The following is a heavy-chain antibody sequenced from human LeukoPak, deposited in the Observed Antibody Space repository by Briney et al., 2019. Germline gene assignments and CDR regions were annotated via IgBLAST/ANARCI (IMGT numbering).Heavy chain of an antibody. Sequence: KPGGSLRLSCAASGFSFSDYFMTWIRQAPGKGLEWVSYINSGGNSIYYADSVKGRFTISRDSAKSSLYLQMNSLRAEDTAVYYCARSEVGVAGPLDIWGQGTMVIVSS. J-gene: IGHJ3*02. CDR3: ARSEVGVAGPLDI. CDR2: INSGGNSI. CDR1: GFSFSDYF. V-gene: IGHV3-11*04. D-gene: IGHD1-26*01.